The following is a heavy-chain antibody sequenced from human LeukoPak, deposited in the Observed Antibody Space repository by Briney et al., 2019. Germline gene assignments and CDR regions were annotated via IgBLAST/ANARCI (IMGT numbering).Heavy chain of an antibody. Sequence: GGSLRLSCAVSGFTFSNAWMSWVRQSPGKGLEWVGRIKSKTDGGTTDYAAPVKGRFTISRDDSKNTLYLQMNSLKTEDAAVYYCTTSGLRFLEWLESFDYWGQGTLVTVSS. CDR2: IKSKTDGGTT. CDR1: GFTFSNAW. D-gene: IGHD3-3*01. V-gene: IGHV3-15*01. J-gene: IGHJ4*02. CDR3: TTSGLRFLEWLESFDY.